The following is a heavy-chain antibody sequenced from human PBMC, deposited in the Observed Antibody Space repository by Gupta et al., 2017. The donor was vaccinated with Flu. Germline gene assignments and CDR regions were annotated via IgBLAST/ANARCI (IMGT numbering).Heavy chain of an antibody. CDR1: GLTLSGSH. Sequence: EVQLVESGGGLVHPGGSLRLPCVMSGLTLSGSHMNWIRQAPGKGLEWIAYIGTGGNTYYADSVRSRFTMSRDNARDSLFLPIKSLRDEYTALYYGARDLNWDFILWGQGTQVTVSS. J-gene: IGHJ4*02. CDR2: IGTGGNT. V-gene: IGHV3-48*02. D-gene: IGHD1-26*01. CDR3: ARDLNWDFIL.